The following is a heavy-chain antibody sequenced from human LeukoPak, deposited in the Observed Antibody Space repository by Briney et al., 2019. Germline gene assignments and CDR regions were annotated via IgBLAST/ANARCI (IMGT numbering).Heavy chain of an antibody. D-gene: IGHD7-27*01. CDR2: IKEDGSEE. J-gene: IGHJ4*02. V-gene: IGHV3-7*01. CDR3: ARGGPTGALDY. CDR1: GFTFTGYW. Sequence: GGSLRLSCAASGFTFTGYWMTWVRQAPGKGLEWVANIKEDGSEEYYVDSVKGRFTISRDNAKNSLYMRMTSLRVEDTAVYYCARGGPTGALDYWGQGTLVTVSS.